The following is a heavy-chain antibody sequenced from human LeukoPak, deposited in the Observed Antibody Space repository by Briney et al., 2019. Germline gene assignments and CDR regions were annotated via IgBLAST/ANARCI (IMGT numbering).Heavy chain of an antibody. CDR2: INPNSGGT. D-gene: IGHD6-19*01. CDR3: ARYCSGPQGSYGMDV. CDR1: GYTFTGYY. Sequence: ASVKVSCKASGYTFTGYYMHWVRQAPGQGLEWMGWINPNSGGTNYAQKFQGRVTMTRDTSISTAYMELSRLRSDDTAVYYCARYCSGPQGSYGMDVWGQGTTVTVSS. V-gene: IGHV1-2*02. J-gene: IGHJ6*02.